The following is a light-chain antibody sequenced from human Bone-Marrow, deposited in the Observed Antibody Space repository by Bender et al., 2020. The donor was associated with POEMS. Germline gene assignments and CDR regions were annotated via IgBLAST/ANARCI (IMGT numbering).Light chain of an antibody. CDR1: SSDVGGYNL. Sequence: QSALTQPASVSGSPGQSITISCTGSSSDVGGYNLVSWYQHHPGKAPKLMIYEGSRRPSGVSNRFSASKSGNTASLTISGLQAEDEADYYCCSYAGSTTFLFGGGTKLSVL. CDR3: CSYAGSTTFL. CDR2: EGS. V-gene: IGLV2-23*03. J-gene: IGLJ2*01.